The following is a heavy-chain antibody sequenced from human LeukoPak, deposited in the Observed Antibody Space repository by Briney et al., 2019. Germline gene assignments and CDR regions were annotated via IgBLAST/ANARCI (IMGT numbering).Heavy chain of an antibody. Sequence: SETLSLTCTVSGGSIRSYSWSWIRQPPGSGLEWIGYIHHSRSTNYNPSLKSRVTVSLDTSKNQFSLILSSVTAADTAMYYCARVKESSGGRMISGRFLDYKYYYMDVWGKGTTVTGSS. V-gene: IGHV4-59*01. D-gene: IGHD2-15*01. CDR3: ARVKESSGGRMISGRFLDYKYYYMDV. CDR1: GGSIRSYS. J-gene: IGHJ6*03. CDR2: IHHSRST.